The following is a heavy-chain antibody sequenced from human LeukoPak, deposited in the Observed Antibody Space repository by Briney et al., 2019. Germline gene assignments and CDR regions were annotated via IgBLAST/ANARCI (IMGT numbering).Heavy chain of an antibody. CDR3: ARDTKSITIFGVVNWFDP. D-gene: IGHD3-3*01. CDR2: IYCSGST. CDR1: GGSISSYY. Sequence: SETLSLTCTVSGGSISSYYWSWIRQPPGKGLEWIGYIYCSGSTNYNPSLKSRVTISVDTSKNQFSLKLSSVTAADTAVYYCARDTKSITIFGVVNWFDPWGQGTLVTVSS. V-gene: IGHV4-59*01. J-gene: IGHJ5*02.